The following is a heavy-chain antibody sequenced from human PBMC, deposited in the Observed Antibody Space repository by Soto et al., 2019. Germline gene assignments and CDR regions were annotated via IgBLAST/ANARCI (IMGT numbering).Heavy chain of an antibody. J-gene: IGHJ6*03. CDR2: INHSGST. Sequence: SETLSLTCAVYGGSFSGYYWSWIRQPPGKGLEWIGEINHSGSTNYNPSLKSRVTISVDTSKNQFSLKLSSVTAADTAVYYCARKGPGYYYYYMDVWGKGTTVTVSS. V-gene: IGHV4-34*01. CDR1: GGSFSGYY. CDR3: ARKGPGYYYYYMDV.